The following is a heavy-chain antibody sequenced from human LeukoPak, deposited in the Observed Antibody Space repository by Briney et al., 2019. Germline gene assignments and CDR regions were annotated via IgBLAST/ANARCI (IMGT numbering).Heavy chain of an antibody. Sequence: SVKLSCTASGFTFTSSAVQWVRQARGQRLEWIGWIVVGSGNTNYAQKFQERVTITRDMSTSTAYMELSSLRSEDTAVYYCAARSSYSSGWNFDYWGQGTLVTVSS. V-gene: IGHV1-58*01. D-gene: IGHD6-19*01. CDR1: GFTFTSSA. CDR3: AARSSYSSGWNFDY. CDR2: IVVGSGNT. J-gene: IGHJ4*02.